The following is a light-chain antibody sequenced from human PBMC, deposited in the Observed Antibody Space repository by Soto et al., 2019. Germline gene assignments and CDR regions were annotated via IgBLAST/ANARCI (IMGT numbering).Light chain of an antibody. Sequence: QSVLTQPASVSGSPGQSITISCTGTSSDIGGYNYVSWYQQHPGKAPKLMIYDVSNRPSGVSNRFSGSKSGNTASLTISGLQAEDEADYYCSSQAFSSTLVFGGGTKVTVL. J-gene: IGLJ2*01. CDR2: DVS. V-gene: IGLV2-14*01. CDR1: SSDIGGYNY. CDR3: SSQAFSSTLV.